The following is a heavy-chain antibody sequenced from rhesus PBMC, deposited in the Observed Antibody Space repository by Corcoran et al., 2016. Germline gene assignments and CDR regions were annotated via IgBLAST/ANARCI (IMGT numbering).Heavy chain of an antibody. J-gene: IGHJ2*01. CDR3: ARVGSSWSEWDTVGTEWYFDL. D-gene: IGHD5-42*01. V-gene: IGHV4S14*01. CDR2: IYGSGGSN. CDR1: GYSIRSGYY. Sequence: QVQLQESGPGLVKPSETLTLTCAVSGYSIRSGYYWGWIRQLPGKGLEWIGSIYGSGGSNYLHPARKWRVNLSVDSSKTQFSLKLSSVTAADTAVYYCARVGSSWSEWDTVGTEWYFDLWGPGTPITISS.